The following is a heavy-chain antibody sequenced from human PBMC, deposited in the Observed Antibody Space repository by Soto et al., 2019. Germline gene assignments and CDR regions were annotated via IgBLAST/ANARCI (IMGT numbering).Heavy chain of an antibody. V-gene: IGHV3-23*01. J-gene: IGHJ4*02. Sequence: GSLRLSCAVSGFTFSTYAMTWVRQAPGKGLNWVAMVSGRGSSSYYADSVKGRFTISRGNSKNTLYLQMDSLRAEDTGIYYCAKGTSWGRFDYWGQGTLVTVS. D-gene: IGHD2-2*01. CDR3: AKGTSWGRFDY. CDR1: GFTFSTYA. CDR2: VSGRGSSS.